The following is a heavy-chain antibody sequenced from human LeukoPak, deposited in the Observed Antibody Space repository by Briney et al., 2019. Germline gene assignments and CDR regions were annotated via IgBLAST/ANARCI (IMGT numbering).Heavy chain of an antibody. J-gene: IGHJ4*02. CDR2: ISAYNGNT. Sequence: ASVKVSCKASGYTFTSYGISWVRQAPGQGLEWMGWISAYNGNTNYAQKLQGRVTMTTDTSTSTAYMELRSLRSDDTAVYYCARSEGIAVAGTVGFADYWGRGTLVTVSS. V-gene: IGHV1-18*01. CDR3: ARSEGIAVAGTVGFADY. CDR1: GYTFTSYG. D-gene: IGHD6-19*01.